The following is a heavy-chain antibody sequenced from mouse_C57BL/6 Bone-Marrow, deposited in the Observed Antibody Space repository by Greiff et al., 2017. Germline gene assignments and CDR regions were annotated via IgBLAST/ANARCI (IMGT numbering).Heavy chain of an antibody. J-gene: IGHJ3*01. CDR3: ARLFAY. CDR1: GYTFTSYG. V-gene: IGHV1-81*01. CDR2: IYPRSGNT. Sequence: QVQLQQSGAELARPGASVKLSCKASGYTFTSYGISWVKQRTGQGLEWIGEIYPRSGNTYYNEKFKGKATLTADKSSSTAYMELRSLTSEDSAFYFCARLFAYWGQGTLVTVSA.